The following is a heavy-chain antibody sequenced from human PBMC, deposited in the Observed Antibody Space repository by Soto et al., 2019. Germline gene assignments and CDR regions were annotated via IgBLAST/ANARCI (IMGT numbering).Heavy chain of an antibody. Sequence: GGSLRLSCAASGFTFSSYEMNWVRQAPGKGLEWVSYISSSGSTIYYADSVKGRFTISRDNAKNSLYLQMNSLRAEDTAVYYCAREGEAAAGDYYFDYWGQEPWSQSPQ. CDR3: AREGEAAAGDYYFDY. D-gene: IGHD6-13*01. CDR2: ISSSGSTI. CDR1: GFTFSSYE. V-gene: IGHV3-48*03. J-gene: IGHJ4*01.